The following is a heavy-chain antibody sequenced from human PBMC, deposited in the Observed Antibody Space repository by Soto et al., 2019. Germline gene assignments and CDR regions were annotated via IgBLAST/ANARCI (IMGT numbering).Heavy chain of an antibody. D-gene: IGHD2-8*02. CDR1: GFTFSSYA. J-gene: IGHJ6*02. Sequence: LRLSCAASGFTFSSYAMHWVRQAPGKGLEWVAVISYDGSNKYYADSVKGRFTISRDNSKNTLYLQMNSLRAEDTAVYYCARELGWFIYYYYSGMDVWGQGTTVTVSS. CDR2: ISYDGSNK. V-gene: IGHV3-30-3*01. CDR3: ARELGWFIYYYYSGMDV.